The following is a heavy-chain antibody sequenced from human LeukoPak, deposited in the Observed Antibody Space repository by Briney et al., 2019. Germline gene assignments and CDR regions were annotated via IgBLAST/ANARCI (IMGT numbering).Heavy chain of an antibody. Sequence: QPGGSLRLSCAASGFTFSNYGMHWVRQVPGKGLEWVALIWYDGSNKYYTDSVKGRLTISRDNSKDTLFLQMNSLRVEDTAVYYCAREGPRGNSQFDYWGQGTLVTVSP. CDR3: AREGPRGNSQFDY. D-gene: IGHD2/OR15-2a*01. CDR2: IWYDGSNK. J-gene: IGHJ4*02. V-gene: IGHV3-33*01. CDR1: GFTFSNYG.